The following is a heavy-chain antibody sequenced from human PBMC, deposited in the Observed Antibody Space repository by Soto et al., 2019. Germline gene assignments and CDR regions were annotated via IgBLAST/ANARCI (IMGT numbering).Heavy chain of an antibody. V-gene: IGHV1-69*02. D-gene: IGHD3-10*01. CDR2: IIPILGIA. J-gene: IGHJ6*02. CDR1: GGTFSSYT. CDR3: ASLMSSGYYYGMDV. Sequence: QVQLVQSGAEVKKPGSSVKVSCKASGGTFSSYTISWVRQAPGQGLEWMGRIIPILGIANYAQKFQGRVRXTADKSTSTAYMGLSSLRSVDTAVYYCASLMSSGYYYGMDVWGQGTTVTVSS.